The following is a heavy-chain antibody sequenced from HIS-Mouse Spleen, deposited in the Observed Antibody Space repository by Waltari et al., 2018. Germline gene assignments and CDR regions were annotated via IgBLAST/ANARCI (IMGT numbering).Heavy chain of an antibody. Sequence: EWIGYIYYSGSTYYNPSLKSRVTISVDTSKNQFSLKLSSVTAADTAVYYCARAPIRGYWYFDLWGRGTLVTVSS. J-gene: IGHJ2*01. CDR3: ARAPIRGYWYFDL. CDR2: IYYSGST. D-gene: IGHD3-16*01. V-gene: IGHV4-31*02.